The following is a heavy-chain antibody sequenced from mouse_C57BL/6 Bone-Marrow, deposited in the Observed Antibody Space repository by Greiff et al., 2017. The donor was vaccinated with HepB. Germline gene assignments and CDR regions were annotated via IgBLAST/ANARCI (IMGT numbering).Heavy chain of an antibody. V-gene: IGHV1-62-2*01. J-gene: IGHJ2*01. CDR3: ARHPKALEHYYGSSYGYFDY. CDR1: GYTFTEYT. Sequence: QVHVKQSGAELVKPGASVKLSCKASGYTFTEYTIHWVKQRSGQGLEWIGWFYPGSGSIKYNEKFKDKATLTADKSSSTVYMELIRLTSEDSAVYFCARHPKALEHYYGSSYGYFDYWGQGTTLTVSS. CDR2: FYPGSGSI. D-gene: IGHD1-1*01.